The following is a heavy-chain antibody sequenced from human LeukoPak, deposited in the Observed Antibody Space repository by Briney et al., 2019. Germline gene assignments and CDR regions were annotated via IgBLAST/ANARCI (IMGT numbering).Heavy chain of an antibody. D-gene: IGHD6-19*01. CDR2: ISSSSSYI. J-gene: IGHJ6*04. V-gene: IGHV3-21*01. CDR3: ARAAVAEPYYYYGMDV. Sequence: PGGSLRLSCAASGFTFSGYSMNWVRQAPGKGLEWVSSISSSSSYIYYADSVKGRFTISRDNAKNSLYLQMNSLRAEDTAVYYCARAAVAEPYYYYGMDVWGKGTTVTVSS. CDR1: GFTFSGYS.